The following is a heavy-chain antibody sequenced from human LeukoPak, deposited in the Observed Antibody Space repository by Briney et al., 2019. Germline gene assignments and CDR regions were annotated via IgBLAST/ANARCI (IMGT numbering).Heavy chain of an antibody. D-gene: IGHD5-24*01. Sequence: ASVKVSCKASGYTFTSYDINWVRQATGQGLEWMGWMNPNSGNTGYAQKFQGRDTMTRNTSISTAYMELSSLRSEDTAVYYCARGYNTAGNWFDPWGQGTLVTVSS. CDR1: GYTFTSYD. V-gene: IGHV1-8*01. CDR2: MNPNSGNT. J-gene: IGHJ5*02. CDR3: ARGYNTAGNWFDP.